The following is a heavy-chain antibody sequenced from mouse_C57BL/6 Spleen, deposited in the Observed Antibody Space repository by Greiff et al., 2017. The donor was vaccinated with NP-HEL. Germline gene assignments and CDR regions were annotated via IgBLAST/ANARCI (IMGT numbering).Heavy chain of an antibody. V-gene: IGHV1-53*01. CDR2: INPSNGGT. CDR1: GYTFTSYW. Sequence: QVQLKQSGTELVKPGASVKLSCKASGYTFTSYWMHWVKQRPGQGLEWIGNINPSNGGTNYNEKFKSKATLTVDKSSSTAYMQLSSLTSEDSAVYYCARSHYYGYYFDYWGQSTTLTVSS. J-gene: IGHJ2*01. D-gene: IGHD1-2*01. CDR3: ARSHYYGYYFDY.